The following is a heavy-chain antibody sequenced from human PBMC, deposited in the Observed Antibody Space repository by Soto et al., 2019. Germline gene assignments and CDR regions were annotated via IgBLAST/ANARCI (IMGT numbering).Heavy chain of an antibody. J-gene: IGHJ3*02. CDR3: AIPYCSSTSRYTDAFDI. Sequence: GASVKVSCKASGYTFTSYDINWVRQATGQGLEWMGWMNPNSGNTGYAQKFQGRVTMTRNTSISTAYMELSSLRSEDTAVYYCAIPYCSSTSRYTDAFDIWGQGTMVTVSS. CDR2: MNPNSGNT. V-gene: IGHV1-8*01. CDR1: GYTFTSYD. D-gene: IGHD2-2*02.